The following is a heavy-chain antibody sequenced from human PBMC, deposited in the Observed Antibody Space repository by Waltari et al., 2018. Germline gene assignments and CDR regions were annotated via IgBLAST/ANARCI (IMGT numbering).Heavy chain of an antibody. J-gene: IGHJ4*02. V-gene: IGHV1-46*01. CDR2: INPTDGNT. CDR3: ARGSSGTFYNYLDS. D-gene: IGHD3-10*01. CDR1: GYTFTTHY. Sequence: QVRLVQSGAEVKKPGASVRVSCKASGYTFTTHYIHRVRQAPGQGLEWMGIINPTDGNTNYAQKFQGRVTMTTGTSTTTVYLDLSSLRSDDTAVYYCARGSSGTFYNYLDSWGQGTLVTVSS.